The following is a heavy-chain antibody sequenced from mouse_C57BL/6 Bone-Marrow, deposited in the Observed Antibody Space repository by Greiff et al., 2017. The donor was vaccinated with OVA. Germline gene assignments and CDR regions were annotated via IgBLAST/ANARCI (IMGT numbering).Heavy chain of an antibody. CDR3: ARSPYGSSYGDY. CDR2: IDPSDSYN. J-gene: IGHJ2*01. D-gene: IGHD1-1*01. CDR1: GYTFTSYW. Sequence: QVQLQQSGAELVMPGASVKLSCKASGYTFTSYWMHWVKQRPGQGLEWIGEIDPSDSYNNYNQKFKGKSTLTVDKSSSSAYMQLSSLTSEDSAVYSCARSPYGSSYGDYWGQGTTLTVSS. V-gene: IGHV1-69*01.